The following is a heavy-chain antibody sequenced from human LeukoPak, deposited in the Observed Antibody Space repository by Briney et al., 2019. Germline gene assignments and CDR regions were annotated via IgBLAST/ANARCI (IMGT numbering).Heavy chain of an antibody. CDR2: IKQDGSEK. Sequence: PGGSLRLSCAVSGFTFSSYWMSWVRQAPGKGLEWVANIKQDGSEKYYVDSVKGRFTISRDNAKNSLYLQMNSLRAEDTAVYYCARDRQLDHWGQGTLVTASS. V-gene: IGHV3-7*01. D-gene: IGHD5-18*01. CDR3: ARDRQLDH. J-gene: IGHJ4*02. CDR1: GFTFSSYW.